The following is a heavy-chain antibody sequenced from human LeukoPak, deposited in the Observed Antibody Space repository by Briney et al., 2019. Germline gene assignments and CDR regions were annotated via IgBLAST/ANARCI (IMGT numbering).Heavy chain of an antibody. CDR1: GFPFSIYG. V-gene: IGHV3-23*01. D-gene: IGHD1-26*01. CDR3: ARGEDAGSYFSY. Sequence: AGGSLRLSCAGSGFPFSIYGMNWVRQAPGKGLEWVSGISPGGGPTYYADSVKGRFTISRDDSKNTLYLQMNNLRAEDTAVYYCARGEDAGSYFSYWGQRTLVTVSS. CDR2: ISPGGGPT. J-gene: IGHJ4*02.